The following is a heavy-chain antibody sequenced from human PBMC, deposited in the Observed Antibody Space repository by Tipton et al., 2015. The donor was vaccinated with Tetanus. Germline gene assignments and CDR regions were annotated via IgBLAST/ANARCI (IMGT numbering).Heavy chain of an antibody. V-gene: IGHV3-15*07. D-gene: IGHD3-9*01. J-gene: IGHJ4*02. Sequence: SLRLSCATSGLFFKNAWMNWVRQAPGKGLEWVGGIKSKTDGGTTDYAARVKDRFSISRDDSKDTLFLQKNSLKTEDTAVYYCASSGIGGSGYRVDYWGRGTLVVVSS. CDR1: GLFFKNAW. CDR2: IKSKTDGGTT. CDR3: ASSGIGGSGYRVDY.